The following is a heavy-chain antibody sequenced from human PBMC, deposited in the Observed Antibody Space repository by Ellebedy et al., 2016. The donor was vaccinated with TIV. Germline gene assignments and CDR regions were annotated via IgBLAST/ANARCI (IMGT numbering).Heavy chain of an antibody. Sequence: GESLKISXAVSGFTFSSFVMRWVRQAPGKGLEWLSSITSTGGSTYYADSVRGRFTISRDNSKNTLYLQMNSLRAEDTALYYCTRDRGGIVVVLDYWGQGTPVTVSS. CDR1: GFTFSSFV. D-gene: IGHD2-2*01. J-gene: IGHJ4*02. CDR3: TRDRGGIVVVLDY. V-gene: IGHV3-23*01. CDR2: ITSTGGST.